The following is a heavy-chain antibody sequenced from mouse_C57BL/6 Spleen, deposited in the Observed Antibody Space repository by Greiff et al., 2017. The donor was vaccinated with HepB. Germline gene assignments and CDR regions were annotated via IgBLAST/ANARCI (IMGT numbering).Heavy chain of an antibody. J-gene: IGHJ2*01. D-gene: IGHD1-1*01. CDR2: IYPGDGDT. CDR1: GYAFSSYW. V-gene: IGHV1-80*01. CDR3: ARSYYYGSRQPYYFDY. Sequence: QVQLQQSGAELVKPGASVKISCKASGYAFSSYWMNWVKQRPGKGLEWIGQIYPGDGDTNYNGKFKGKATLTADKSSSTAYMQLSSLTSEDSAVYFCARSYYYGSRQPYYFDYWGQGTTLTVSS.